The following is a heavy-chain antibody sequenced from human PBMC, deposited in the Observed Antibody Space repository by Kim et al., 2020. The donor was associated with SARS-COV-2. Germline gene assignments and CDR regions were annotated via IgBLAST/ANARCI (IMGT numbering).Heavy chain of an antibody. CDR2: IYYSGST. D-gene: IGHD3-22*01. CDR1: GGSISSGDYY. CDR3: ARDPYYYDSSGLYYYYGMDV. Sequence: SETLSLTCTVSGGSISSGDYYWSWIRQPPGKGLEWIGYIYYSGSTYYNPSLKSRVTISVDTSKNQFSLKLSSVTAADTAVYYCARDPYYYDSSGLYYYYGMDVWGQGTTVTVSS. J-gene: IGHJ6*02. V-gene: IGHV4-30-4*01.